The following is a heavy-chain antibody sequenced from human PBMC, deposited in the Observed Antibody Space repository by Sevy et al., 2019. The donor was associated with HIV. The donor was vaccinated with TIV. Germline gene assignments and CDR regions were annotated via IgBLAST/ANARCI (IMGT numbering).Heavy chain of an antibody. CDR3: AKDIDDSAARAQARNYYYYGMDV. V-gene: IGHV3-9*01. Sequence: GGSLRLSCAASGFTFDDYAMHWVRQAPGKGLEWVSGISWNSGSIGYADSVKGRFTISRDNAKNSLYLQMNSLRAEDTAWYYCAKDIDDSAARAQARNYYYYGMDVWGQGTTVTVSS. D-gene: IGHD6-6*01. CDR1: GFTFDDYA. CDR2: ISWNSGSI. J-gene: IGHJ6*02.